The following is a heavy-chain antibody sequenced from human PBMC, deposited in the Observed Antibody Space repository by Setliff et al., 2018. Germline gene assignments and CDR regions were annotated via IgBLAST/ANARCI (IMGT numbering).Heavy chain of an antibody. Sequence: GSLRLSCAASGFTLNSYLMHWVRQAPGEGLVWVSRIQTDESDTTYGDSVKGRFTISRDNARNSLYLQMNSLRAEDTAVYYCARAPFSSGWYGGWEYYFDYWGQGTQVTVSS. V-gene: IGHV3-74*03. CDR1: GFTLNSYL. D-gene: IGHD6-19*01. J-gene: IGHJ4*02. CDR2: IQTDESDT. CDR3: ARAPFSSGWYGGWEYYFDY.